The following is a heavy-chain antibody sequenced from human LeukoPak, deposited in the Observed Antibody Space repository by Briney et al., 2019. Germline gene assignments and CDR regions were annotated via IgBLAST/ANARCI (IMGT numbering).Heavy chain of an antibody. CDR3: AKNAGDFWSGYYTYFDY. D-gene: IGHD3-3*01. CDR1: GFIFRNYA. Sequence: GGSLRLSCAASGFIFRNYAMTWVRQAPGKGLEWVSAISGSGGSTYYADSVKGRFTISRDNSKNTLYLQMNSLRAEDTAVYYCAKNAGDFWSGYYTYFDYWGQGTLVTVSS. CDR2: ISGSGGST. J-gene: IGHJ4*02. V-gene: IGHV3-23*01.